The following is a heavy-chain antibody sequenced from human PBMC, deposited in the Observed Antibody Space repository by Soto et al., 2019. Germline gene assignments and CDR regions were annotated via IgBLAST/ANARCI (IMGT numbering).Heavy chain of an antibody. Sequence: ASVKVSCKTYGYSFSSYGINWVRQAPGRGLEWMGWINTKTGNRNYAQKFEDSVTMTTATSTSTVYLELRSLRSDDTAVYFCARDRLRGYDSSGFYSWGQGTLVTVSS. CDR1: GYSFSSYG. J-gene: IGHJ4*02. CDR3: ARDRLRGYDSSGFYS. D-gene: IGHD3-22*01. V-gene: IGHV1-18*01. CDR2: INTKTGNR.